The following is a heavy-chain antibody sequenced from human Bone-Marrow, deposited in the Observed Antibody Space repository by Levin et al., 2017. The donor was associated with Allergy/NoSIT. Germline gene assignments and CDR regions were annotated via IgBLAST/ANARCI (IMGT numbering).Heavy chain of an antibody. V-gene: IGHV3-48*02. Sequence: GESLKISCTASGFTFSNYDMNWVRQAPGKGLEWISFISGSGSTIYYADSVKGRFTISRDNAKNSMYLQMNSLRDEDTAVYYCTRRLEYWGQGNLVTVSS. J-gene: IGHJ4*02. CDR1: GFTFSNYD. CDR2: ISGSGSTI. CDR3: TRRLEY.